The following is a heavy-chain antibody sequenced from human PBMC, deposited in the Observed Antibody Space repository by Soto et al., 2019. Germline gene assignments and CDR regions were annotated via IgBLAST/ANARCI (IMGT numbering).Heavy chain of an antibody. CDR2: ISGSGGTT. J-gene: IGHJ5*02. V-gene: IGHV3-23*01. CDR1: GLTLTNYA. Sequence: EVQLLESGGGLVQPGGSLRLSCAVSGLTLTNYAMSWVRQAPGKGLDWVSSISGSGGTTYYADSVKGRFTISRDNSKTTLYLQMNSLRAEDTAVYYCAKDSVVVVPAAMFTWGQGTLVTVSA. CDR3: AKDSVVVVPAAMFT. D-gene: IGHD2-2*01.